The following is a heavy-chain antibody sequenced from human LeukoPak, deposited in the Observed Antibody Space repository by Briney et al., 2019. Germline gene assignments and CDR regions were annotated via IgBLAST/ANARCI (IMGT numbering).Heavy chain of an antibody. CDR3: ARSEVWFGESTYYFDY. D-gene: IGHD3-10*01. CDR2: IRQDGAER. CDR1: GFTFSNHW. V-gene: IGHV3-7*01. Sequence: GGSLRLSCAASGFTFSNHWMSWVRQAPGKGLEWVANIRQDGAERYYVDSVKGRFTISRDNAKNSLYLQMNSLRAEDTAVYYCARSEVWFGESTYYFDYWGQGTLVTVSS. J-gene: IGHJ4*02.